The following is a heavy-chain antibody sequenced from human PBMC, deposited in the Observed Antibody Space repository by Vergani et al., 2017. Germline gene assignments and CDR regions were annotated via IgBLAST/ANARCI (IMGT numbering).Heavy chain of an antibody. J-gene: IGHJ2*01. CDR3: ARQHIAYCAGSGCYRSNWYFDL. CDR2: IYLTDSDT. V-gene: IGHV5-51*01. D-gene: IGHD2-2*02. Sequence: EVQLVQSGAEVKKPGESLKISCQGSGYSFASSWIGWVRQMPGRGLEWMGSIYLTDSDTRYSPSFQGQVTISADKSISTAYLQWSSLKASDSAIYYCARQHIAYCAGSGCYRSNWYFDLWGRGTLVTVSS. CDR1: GYSFASSW.